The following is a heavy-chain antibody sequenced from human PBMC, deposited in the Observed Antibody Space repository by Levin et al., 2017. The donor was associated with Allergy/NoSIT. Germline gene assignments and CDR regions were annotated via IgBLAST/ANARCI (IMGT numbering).Heavy chain of an antibody. J-gene: IGHJ4*02. CDR3: ARTGDPYDSSGYVDY. CDR2: IKRDGSEK. D-gene: IGHD3-22*01. CDR1: GFTFSNFW. V-gene: IGHV3-7*01. Sequence: GESLKISCAASGFTFSNFWMSWVRQAPGKGLEWVANIKRDGSEKYYVDSVRGRFTISRDNDENSLYLQMNSLRSEDTAVYYCARTGDPYDSSGYVDYWGQGNLVTVSS.